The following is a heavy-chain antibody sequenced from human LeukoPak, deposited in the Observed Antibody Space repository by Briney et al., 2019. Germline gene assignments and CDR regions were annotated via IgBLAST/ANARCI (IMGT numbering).Heavy chain of an antibody. V-gene: IGHV1-18*01. Sequence: ASVKVSCKASGYIFSSYGISWVRQAPGQGLEWMGWISAYNGNTNYAEKFQGRVSMTTDTSTSTAYMEVRSLSSVTAADTAVYYCARHEFRHYYDSSGYYYFRYWGQGTLVTVSS. CDR2: ISAYNGNT. CDR3: ARHEFRHYYDSSGYYYFRY. J-gene: IGHJ4*02. D-gene: IGHD3-22*01. CDR1: GYIFSSYG.